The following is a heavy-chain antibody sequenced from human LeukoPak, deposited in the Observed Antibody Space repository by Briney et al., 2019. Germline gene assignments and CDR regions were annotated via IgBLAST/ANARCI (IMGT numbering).Heavy chain of an antibody. D-gene: IGHD3-16*01. V-gene: IGHV3-48*03. CDR2: ITSGGSDT. CDR1: GFSVSSYE. J-gene: IGHJ4*02. CDR3: VRLFAS. Sequence: GGSLRLSCVASGFSVSSYEMNWVRQAPGKGLEWLAHITSGGSDTHYADSVKGRFTISRDNAANSLFLEMTSLRDDDTAVYYCVRLFASWGQGTLVTVSS.